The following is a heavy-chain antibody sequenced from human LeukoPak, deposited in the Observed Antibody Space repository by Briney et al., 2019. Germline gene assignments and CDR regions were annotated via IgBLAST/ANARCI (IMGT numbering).Heavy chain of an antibody. J-gene: IGHJ4*02. Sequence: SVEVSCKASGGTFSSYAISWVRQAPGQGLEWMGGIIPIFGTANYAQKFQGRVTITADESTSTAYMELSSLRSEDTAVYYCASGLHFSGGSEDFDYWGQGTLVTVSS. CDR1: GGTFSSYA. CDR3: ASGLHFSGGSEDFDY. D-gene: IGHD2-15*01. V-gene: IGHV1-69*13. CDR2: IIPIFGTA.